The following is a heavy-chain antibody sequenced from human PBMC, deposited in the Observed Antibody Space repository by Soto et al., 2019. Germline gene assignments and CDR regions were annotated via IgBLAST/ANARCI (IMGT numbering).Heavy chain of an antibody. Sequence: GGSLRLSCAASGFTFGDYGMSWVRQAPGKGLEWVSGINWNGGSTGYADSVKGRFTISRDKAKNSLYLQMNSLRVEDTALYYCARDLDGDWWNRDYWGQGTLVTVSS. CDR1: GFTFGDYG. CDR3: ARDLDGDWWNRDY. J-gene: IGHJ4*02. CDR2: INWNGGST. V-gene: IGHV3-20*04. D-gene: IGHD2-21*01.